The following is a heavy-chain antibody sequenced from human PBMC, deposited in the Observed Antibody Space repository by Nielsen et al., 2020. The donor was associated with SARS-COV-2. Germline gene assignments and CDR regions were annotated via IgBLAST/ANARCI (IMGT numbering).Heavy chain of an antibody. CDR1: GFTFSSYA. D-gene: IGHD3-22*01. V-gene: IGHV3-7*01. J-gene: IGHJ5*02. CDR2: IKQDGSEK. Sequence: GESLKISCAASGFTFSSYAMSWVRQAPGKGLEWVANIKQDGSEKYYVDSVKGRFTISRDNAKNSLYLQMNSLRAEGTAVYYCARDLFVIVYYDSSANWFDTWGQGTLVTVSS. CDR3: ARDLFVIVYYDSSANWFDT.